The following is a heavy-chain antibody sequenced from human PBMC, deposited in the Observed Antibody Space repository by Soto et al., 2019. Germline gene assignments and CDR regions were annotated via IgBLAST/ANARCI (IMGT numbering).Heavy chain of an antibody. Sequence: PGESLKISCTVSGDNFTSYLIGWVRQMPGKGLEWMGIIYPGDSDTRYSPSFQGQVTISADKSISTAYLQWSSLKASDTAMYYCASDLRGAGAFDIWGQGTMVTVSS. CDR3: ASDLRGAGAFDI. J-gene: IGHJ3*02. CDR1: GDNFTSYL. CDR2: IYPGDSDT. V-gene: IGHV5-51*01.